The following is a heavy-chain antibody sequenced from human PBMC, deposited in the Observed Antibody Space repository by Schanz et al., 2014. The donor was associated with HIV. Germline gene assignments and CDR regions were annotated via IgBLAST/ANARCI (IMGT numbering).Heavy chain of an antibody. CDR2: IIPLLGTT. CDR3: ARDSPVAAGTLDY. V-gene: IGHV1-69*18. D-gene: IGHD6-13*01. Sequence: QVQLVQSGAEVKKPGSSVKLSCKASGGTFSSFAISWVRQAPGQGLEWLGRIIPLLGTTNYAQNFQDRATITADESTSTAYMELSSLRSEDTAVYYCARDSPVAAGTLDYWGQGTLVTVSS. CDR1: GGTFSSFA. J-gene: IGHJ4*02.